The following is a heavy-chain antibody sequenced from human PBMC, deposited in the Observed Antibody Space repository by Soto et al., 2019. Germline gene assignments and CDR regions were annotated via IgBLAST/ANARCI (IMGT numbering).Heavy chain of an antibody. CDR3: ARVGYYYGSGSYYNPSYYFDY. Sequence: SETLSLTCAVYGGSFSGYYWSWIRQPPGMGLEWIGEINHSGSTNYNPSHKSRVTISVDTSKNQFAQKLNSVTAADTAVYYCARVGYYYGSGSYYNPSYYFDYWGQG. J-gene: IGHJ4*02. CDR2: INHSGST. CDR1: GGSFSGYY. D-gene: IGHD3-10*01. V-gene: IGHV4-34*01.